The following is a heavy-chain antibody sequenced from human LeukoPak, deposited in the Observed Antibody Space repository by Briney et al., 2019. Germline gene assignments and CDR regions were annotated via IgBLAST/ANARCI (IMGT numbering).Heavy chain of an antibody. J-gene: IGHJ4*02. V-gene: IGHV1-46*01. CDR1: GYTFTSYY. Sequence: GASVKVSCTASGYTFTSYYMHWVRQAPGQGLEWMGIINPSGGSTSYAQKFQGRVTMTRDTSTSTVYMELSSLRSEDTAGYYCARDEKYYDSSGYYQKFDYWGQGTLVTVSS. CDR2: INPSGGST. CDR3: ARDEKYYDSSGYYQKFDY. D-gene: IGHD3-22*01.